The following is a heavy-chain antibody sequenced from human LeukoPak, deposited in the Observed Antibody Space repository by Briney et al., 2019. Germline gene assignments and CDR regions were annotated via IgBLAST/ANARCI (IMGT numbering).Heavy chain of an antibody. Sequence: ASVKVSCKASGYTFTSYGFSWVRQAPGQGLEWMVWISAYNGDTNYAQKLKGRVTMTTDTSTSTAYMELRSLRSDDTAVYYCARDNDYFNWFDPWGQGTLVTVSS. CDR1: GYTFTSYG. CDR3: ARDNDYFNWFDP. CDR2: ISAYNGDT. V-gene: IGHV1-18*01. D-gene: IGHD2/OR15-2a*01. J-gene: IGHJ5*02.